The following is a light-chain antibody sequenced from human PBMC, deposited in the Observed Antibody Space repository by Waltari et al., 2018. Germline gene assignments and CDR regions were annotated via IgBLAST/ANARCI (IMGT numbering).Light chain of an antibody. CDR2: LNS. J-gene: IGLJ3*02. CDR3: QSYDTSLSGWV. Sequence: QSVLTQPPSVSGAPGQRVPIPCPGSSSNIGAGNVVPWFQQLPGTAPKPRIYLNSYRPSGVPDRFSGSKSGTSASLAITGLQAEDEADYYCQSYDTSLSGWVFGGGTKLTVL. V-gene: IGLV1-40*01. CDR1: SSNIGAGNV.